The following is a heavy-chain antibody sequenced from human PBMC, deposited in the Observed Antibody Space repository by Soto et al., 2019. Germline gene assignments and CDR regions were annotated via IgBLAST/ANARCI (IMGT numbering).Heavy chain of an antibody. D-gene: IGHD2-8*01. J-gene: IGHJ4*02. Sequence: PGESLKISCKASGFTFTAYWIGWVRQMPGKGLEWMGFIYPGDSDTRYSPSFQGRATISADKSISTAYLQWSSLQASDSAMYYCVRFADSSNGVCYRFEYWGQGTLVTVSS. V-gene: IGHV5-51*01. CDR2: IYPGDSDT. CDR1: GFTFTAYW. CDR3: VRFADSSNGVCYRFEY.